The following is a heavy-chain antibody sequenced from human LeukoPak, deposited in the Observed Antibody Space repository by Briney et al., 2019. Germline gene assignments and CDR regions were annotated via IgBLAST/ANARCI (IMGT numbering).Heavy chain of an antibody. CDR2: IKSDGSVT. CDR3: ARDHDAVGTTIDH. CDR1: GFTFSSYW. D-gene: IGHD1-14*01. V-gene: IGHV3-74*01. Sequence: GGSLRLSCAASGFTFSSYWMHWVRQAPGEGLVWVSRIKSDGSVTWYADSVKGRFTISRDNTKNMLYLQMNSLRDEDTAVYYCARDHDAVGTTIDHWGQGTLVTVSS. J-gene: IGHJ4*02.